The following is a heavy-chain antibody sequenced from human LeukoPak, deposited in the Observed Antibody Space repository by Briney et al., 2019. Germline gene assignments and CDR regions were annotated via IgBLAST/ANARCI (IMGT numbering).Heavy chain of an antibody. D-gene: IGHD2-2*01. CDR1: GGSISSYY. CDR2: IYTSGST. V-gene: IGHV4-4*07. J-gene: IGHJ5*02. Sequence: KPSETPSLTCTVSGGSISSYYWSWIRQPAGKGLEWIGRIYTSGSTNYNPSLKSRVTMSVDTSKNQFSLKLSSVTAADTAVYYCARHPGYCSSTSCSLGFDPWGQGTLVTVSS. CDR3: ARHPGYCSSTSCSLGFDP.